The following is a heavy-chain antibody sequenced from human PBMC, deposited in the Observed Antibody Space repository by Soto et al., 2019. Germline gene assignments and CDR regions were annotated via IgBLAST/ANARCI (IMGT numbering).Heavy chain of an antibody. CDR3: ARSATEPWYYFDY. D-gene: IGHD4-4*01. CDR1: GGSISSGGYS. V-gene: IGHV4-30-2*01. J-gene: IGHJ4*02. CDR2: IYHSGST. Sequence: QLQLQESGSGLVKPSQTLSLTCAVSGGSISSGGYSWSWIRQPPGKGLEWIGYIYHSGSTYYNPSLKRRVTISVDRSKNQFSLKLSSVTAADTAVCYCARSATEPWYYFDYWGQGTLVTVSS.